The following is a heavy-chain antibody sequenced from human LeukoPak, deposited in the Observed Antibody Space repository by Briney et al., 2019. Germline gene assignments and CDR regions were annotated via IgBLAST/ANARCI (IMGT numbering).Heavy chain of an antibody. V-gene: IGHV3-23*01. J-gene: IGHJ4*02. CDR1: GFNFNVFD. CDR2: VIASGTYT. D-gene: IGHD1/OR15-1a*01. Sequence: GGSLRLSCAGSGFNFNVFDMTWVRQAPGKGLEWLSTVIASGTYTYYAHSVKGRFTISRDNSKNTLHLQMDSLRVEDTAVYFCARNTTDRPYDFWGQGTLVTVSS. CDR3: ARNTTDRPYDF.